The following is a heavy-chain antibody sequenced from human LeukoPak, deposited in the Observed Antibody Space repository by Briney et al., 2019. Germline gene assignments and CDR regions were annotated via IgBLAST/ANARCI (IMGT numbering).Heavy chain of an antibody. Sequence: GGSLRLSCAASGLTFSSYAMSWVRQAPGKGLEWVSAISGSGGSTYYADSVKGRFTISRDNSKNTLYLQMNSLRAEDTAVYYCAAFYGDLSIDYWGQGTLVTVSS. CDR1: GLTFSSYA. J-gene: IGHJ4*02. D-gene: IGHD4-17*01. CDR2: ISGSGGST. CDR3: AAFYGDLSIDY. V-gene: IGHV3-23*01.